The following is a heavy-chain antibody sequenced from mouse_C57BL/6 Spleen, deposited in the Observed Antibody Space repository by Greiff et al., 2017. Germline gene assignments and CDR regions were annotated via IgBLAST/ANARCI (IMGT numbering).Heavy chain of an antibody. CDR3: TTGSCSNSCDY. V-gene: IGHV14-4*01. J-gene: IGHJ2*01. Sequence: VQLQQSGAELVRPGASVKLSCTASGFNIKDDYMNWVKQRPEQGLEWIGWIDPENGDTEYASKFQGKATITADTSSNTAYLQLSSLTSEDSAVYYCTTGSCSNSCDYWGQGTTLTVSS. CDR2: IDPENGDT. CDR1: GFNIKDDY. D-gene: IGHD1-1*01.